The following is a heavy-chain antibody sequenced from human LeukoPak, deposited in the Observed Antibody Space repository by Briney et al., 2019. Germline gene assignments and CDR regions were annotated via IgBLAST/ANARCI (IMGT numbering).Heavy chain of an antibody. J-gene: IGHJ4*02. CDR1: GYTFTSYD. D-gene: IGHD6-19*01. CDR3: ARAKSIAVAGREARRYDIDY. CDR2: MNPNSGNT. Sequence: GASVKVSCKASGYTFTSYDINWVRQATGQGLEWMGWMNPNSGNTGYAQKFQGRVTITRNTSISTAYMELSSLRSEDTAVYYCARAKSIAVAGREARRYDIDYWGQGTLVTVSS. V-gene: IGHV1-8*01.